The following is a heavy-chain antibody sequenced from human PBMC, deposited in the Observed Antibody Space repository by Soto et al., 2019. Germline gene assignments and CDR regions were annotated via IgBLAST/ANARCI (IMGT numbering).Heavy chain of an antibody. J-gene: IGHJ4*02. D-gene: IGHD3-22*01. Sequence: EVQLLESGGDLIQPGGSLRLSCAASGFTFTIYAMTWVRQAPGKGLEWVSAISRYGDFTYYPDSVEGRFTISRDNSKNTLYLQMSSLRAEDTAVYYCAKDRYLDHDSRGYLFDNWGQGTLVTVSS. CDR3: AKDRYLDHDSRGYLFDN. V-gene: IGHV3-23*01. CDR2: ISRYGDFT. CDR1: GFTFTIYA.